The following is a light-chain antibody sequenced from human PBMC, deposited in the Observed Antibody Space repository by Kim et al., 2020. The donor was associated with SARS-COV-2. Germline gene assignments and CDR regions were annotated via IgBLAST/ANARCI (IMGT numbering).Light chain of an antibody. Sequence: SPGERATPSCRASQSVSSSYLAWYQQKPGQAPRLLIYGASSRATGIPDRLSGSGSGTDFTLTISRLEPEDFAVYYCQQYGSSLWTFGQGTKVDIK. V-gene: IGKV3-20*01. J-gene: IGKJ1*01. CDR1: QSVSSSY. CDR3: QQYGSSLWT. CDR2: GAS.